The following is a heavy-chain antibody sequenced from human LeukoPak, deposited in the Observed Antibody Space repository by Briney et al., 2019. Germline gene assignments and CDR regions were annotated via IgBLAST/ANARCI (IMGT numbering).Heavy chain of an antibody. J-gene: IGHJ6*03. CDR3: ARDLKPAYYDFWSGHWGGKDYYYYYMDV. CDR1: GGTFSSYA. D-gene: IGHD3-3*01. V-gene: IGHV1-69*05. Sequence: ASVKVSCKASGGTFSSYAISWVRQAPGQGLEWMGGIIPIFGTANYAQKFQGRVTITTDESTSTAYMELSSLRSEDTAVYYCARDLKPAYYDFWSGHWGGKDYYYYYMDVWGKGTTVTVSS. CDR2: IIPIFGTA.